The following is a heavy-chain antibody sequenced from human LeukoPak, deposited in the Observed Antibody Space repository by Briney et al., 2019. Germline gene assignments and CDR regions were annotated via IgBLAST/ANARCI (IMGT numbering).Heavy chain of an antibody. Sequence: SETLSLTCTVSGGSISSYYWSWIRQPPGKGLEWIGYIYYSGSTNYNPSLKSRVTISVDTSKSQFSLKLSSVTAADTAVYYCARAYPGYSSGWYVYWFDPWGQGTLVTVSS. D-gene: IGHD6-19*01. CDR3: ARAYPGYSSGWYVYWFDP. J-gene: IGHJ5*02. CDR1: GGSISSYY. V-gene: IGHV4-59*01. CDR2: IYYSGST.